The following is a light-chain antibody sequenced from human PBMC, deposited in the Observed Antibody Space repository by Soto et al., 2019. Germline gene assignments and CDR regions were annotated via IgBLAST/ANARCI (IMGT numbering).Light chain of an antibody. J-gene: IGKJ1*01. Sequence: EIVLTQSPGTLSLSPGERATLSCRASQSVSNNYLAWYQQKPGQALRLLIYGASNRATSIPDRFSGSGSGTDFTLTISRLEPEDFAVYYCQQYGSSGTFGQGTKVESK. CDR3: QQYGSSGT. CDR1: QSVSNNY. CDR2: GAS. V-gene: IGKV3-20*01.